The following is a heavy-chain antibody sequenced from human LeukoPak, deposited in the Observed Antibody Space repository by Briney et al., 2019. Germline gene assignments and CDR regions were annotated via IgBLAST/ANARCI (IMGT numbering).Heavy chain of an antibody. CDR3: ATTYYYDSSGYYPLGSAFDI. D-gene: IGHD3-22*01. V-gene: IGHV4-59*01. CDR1: GGSISSYY. CDR2: IYYSGST. Sequence: SETLSLTCTVSGGSISSYYWSWIRQPPGKGLEWIGYIYYSGSTNYNPSLKSRVTISVDTSKNQFSLKLSSVTAADTAVYYCATTYYYDSSGYYPLGSAFDIWGQGTMVTVSS. J-gene: IGHJ3*02.